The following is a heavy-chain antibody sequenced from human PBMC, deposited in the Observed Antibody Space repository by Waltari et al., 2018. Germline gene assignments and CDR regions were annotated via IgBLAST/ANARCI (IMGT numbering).Heavy chain of an antibody. Sequence: QVQLQESGPGLVKPSETLSLTCTVSGGSISSYYWSWIRQPPGKGLEWIGYIYYSGSTNYNPSLKSRVTISVDTSKNQFSLKLSSVTAADTAVYYCAGPASKGGSDAFDIWGQGTMVTVSS. CDR2: IYYSGST. V-gene: IGHV4-59*01. J-gene: IGHJ3*02. CDR1: GGSISSYY. D-gene: IGHD2-15*01. CDR3: AGPASKGGSDAFDI.